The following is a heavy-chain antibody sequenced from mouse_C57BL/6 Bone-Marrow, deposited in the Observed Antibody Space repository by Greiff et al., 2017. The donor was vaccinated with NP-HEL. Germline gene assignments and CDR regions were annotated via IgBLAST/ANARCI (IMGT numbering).Heavy chain of an antibody. V-gene: IGHV1-69*01. D-gene: IGHD3-1*01. CDR2: IDPSDSYT. CDR1: GYTFTSYW. J-gene: IGHJ2*01. CDR3: SRGSFYFDY. Sequence: QVQLQQPGAELVMPGASVKLSCKASGYTFTSYWMHWVKQRPGQGLEWIGEIDPSDSYTNYNQKFKGKSTLTVDKSSSTAYMQLSSLTSEDSAVHYCSRGSFYFDYWGQGTTLTVSS.